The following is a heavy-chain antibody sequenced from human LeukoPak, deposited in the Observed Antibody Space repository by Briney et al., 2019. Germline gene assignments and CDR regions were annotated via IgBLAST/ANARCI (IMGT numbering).Heavy chain of an antibody. CDR2: IIPIFGTA. CDR1: GGTFSSYA. Sequence: SVKVSCKASGGTFSSYAISWVRQAPGLGLEWMGRIIPIFGTANYAQKFQGRVTITTDESTSTAYMELSSLRSEDTAVYYCARDLEVPEYSSSWLPFDYWGQGTLVTVSS. D-gene: IGHD6-13*01. CDR3: ARDLEVPEYSSSWLPFDY. J-gene: IGHJ4*02. V-gene: IGHV1-69*05.